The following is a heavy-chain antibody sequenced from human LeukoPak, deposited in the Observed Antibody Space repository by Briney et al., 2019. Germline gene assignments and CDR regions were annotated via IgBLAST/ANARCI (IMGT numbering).Heavy chain of an antibody. D-gene: IGHD3-10*01. CDR1: GYTFTGYY. J-gene: IGHJ3*01. CDR2: INPNSGGT. CDR3: AREGEYYSESGNLVDASDV. V-gene: IGHV1-2*02. Sequence: ASVKVSCKASGYTFTGYYIHWVRQAPGQGLEWMGWINPNSGGTNYAQKFQGRVTMTKDTSISTAYMELSSLTSEDTAVYYCAREGEYYSESGNLVDASDVWGQGTMVTVTA.